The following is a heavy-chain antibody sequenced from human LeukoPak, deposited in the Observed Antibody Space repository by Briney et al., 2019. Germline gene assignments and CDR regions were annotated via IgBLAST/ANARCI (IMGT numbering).Heavy chain of an antibody. Sequence: GASVKVSCKTSGYTFSDYYIHWIRQAPGQGLEWVGWINPNSGDTDYAQKFQGRVTVTRDTSISTAYMELGRLRSDDTAVYYCARGAMVRGVIPYFDYWGQGTLVTVSS. J-gene: IGHJ4*02. CDR3: ARGAMVRGVIPYFDY. CDR1: GYTFSDYY. D-gene: IGHD3-10*01. V-gene: IGHV1-2*02. CDR2: INPNSGDT.